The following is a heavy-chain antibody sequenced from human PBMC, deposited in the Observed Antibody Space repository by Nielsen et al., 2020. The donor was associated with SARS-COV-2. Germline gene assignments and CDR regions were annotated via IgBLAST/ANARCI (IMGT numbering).Heavy chain of an antibody. J-gene: IGHJ4*02. CDR2: IYYSGST. CDR1: GGSISSSSYY. Sequence: SETLSLTCTVSGGSISSSSYYWGWIRQPPGKGLEWIGSIYYSGSTYYNPSLKSRVTISVDKSKNQFSLKLSSVTAADTAVYYCASVPRYSGSYLGFDYWGQGTLVTVSS. D-gene: IGHD1-26*01. CDR3: ASVPRYSGSYLGFDY. V-gene: IGHV4-39*07.